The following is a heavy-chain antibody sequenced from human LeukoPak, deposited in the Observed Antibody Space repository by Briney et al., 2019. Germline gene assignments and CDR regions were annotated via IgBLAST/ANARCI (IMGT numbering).Heavy chain of an antibody. CDR1: GFTFSSYG. D-gene: IGHD3-9*01. J-gene: IGHJ4*02. Sequence: PGGTLRLSCAASGFTFSSYGMSWVRQAPGKGLEWVSAISGSGGSTYYADSVKGRFTISRDNSKNTLYLQMNSLRAEDTAVYYCAKDSLNSYFDWLRQVTHDYWGQGTLVTVSS. V-gene: IGHV3-23*01. CDR2: ISGSGGST. CDR3: AKDSLNSYFDWLRQVTHDY.